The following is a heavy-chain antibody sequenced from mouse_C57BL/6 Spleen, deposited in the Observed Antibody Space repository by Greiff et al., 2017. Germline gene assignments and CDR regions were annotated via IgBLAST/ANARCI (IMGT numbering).Heavy chain of an antibody. J-gene: IGHJ2*01. Sequence: QVQLQQPGAELVMPGASVKLSCKASGYTFTSYWMHWVKQRPGQGLEWIGEIDPSDSYTNYNQKFKGKSTLTVDKSSSTAYMQLSSLTSEDSAVYYCARGGDYGNYVFDYWGQGTTLTVSS. D-gene: IGHD2-1*01. CDR1: GYTFTSYW. V-gene: IGHV1-69*01. CDR2: IDPSDSYT. CDR3: ARGGDYGNYVFDY.